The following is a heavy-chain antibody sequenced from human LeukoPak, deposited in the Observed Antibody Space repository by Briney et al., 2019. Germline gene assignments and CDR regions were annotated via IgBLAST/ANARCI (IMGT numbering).Heavy chain of an antibody. CDR3: AKAYSAADWSDAFDI. D-gene: IGHD1-1*01. CDR1: GFTFSSYA. CDR2: ISGSGGST. J-gene: IGHJ3*02. Sequence: GGSLRLSCAASGFTFSSYAMSWVRQAPGKGLEWVSAISGSGGSTYYADSVKGRFTISRDNSKNTLYLQMNSLSAEDTAVYYCAKAYSAADWSDAFDIWGQGTLVTVSS. V-gene: IGHV3-23*01.